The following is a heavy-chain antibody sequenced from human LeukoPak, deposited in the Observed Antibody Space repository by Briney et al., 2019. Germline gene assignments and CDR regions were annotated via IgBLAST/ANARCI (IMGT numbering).Heavy chain of an antibody. CDR2: FYTIGST. CDR1: GDSISRYY. V-gene: IGHV4-4*07. D-gene: IGHD4-17*01. CDR3: SRSAPSVTSYYFDS. Sequence: SETLSLTCTVSGDSISRYYWSWIRQPAGKGLEWIGRFYTIGSTNYNPSLKSRVTMSLDTSKNQFSLTLNSVTAADTAVYYCSRSAPSVTSYYFDSWGQGTLVTVSS. J-gene: IGHJ4*02.